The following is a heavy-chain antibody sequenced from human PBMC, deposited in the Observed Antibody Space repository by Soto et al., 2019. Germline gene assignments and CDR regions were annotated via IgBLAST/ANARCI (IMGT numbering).Heavy chain of an antibody. CDR1: GFSFSDHY. V-gene: IGHV3-72*01. D-gene: IGHD3-9*01. J-gene: IGHJ4*02. CDR2: IRNKANSDTA. CDR3: VRAGTGFQLDY. Sequence: EVQLVESGGGLVQPGGSLRLSCAASGFSFSDHYMDWVRQASGKGLEWVGRIRNKANSDTAEYAASGKGRFTVSRDDSKNSLYLEMNSLKIEDPALYYCVRAGTGFQLDYWGQGTLVTVSS.